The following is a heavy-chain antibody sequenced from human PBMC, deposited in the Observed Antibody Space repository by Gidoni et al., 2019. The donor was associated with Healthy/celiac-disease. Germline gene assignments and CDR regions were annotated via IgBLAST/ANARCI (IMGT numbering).Heavy chain of an antibody. CDR1: GFTFSSYW. CDR3: ARDLRWLGYYFDY. Sequence: EVQLVESGGGLVQPGGSLRLSCAASGFTFSSYWMSWFRQAPGKGLEWVANIKQDGSEKYYVDSVKGRFTISRDNAKNSLYLQMNSLRAEDTAVYYCARDLRWLGYYFDYWGQGTLVTVSS. CDR2: IKQDGSEK. J-gene: IGHJ4*02. D-gene: IGHD5-12*01. V-gene: IGHV3-7*03.